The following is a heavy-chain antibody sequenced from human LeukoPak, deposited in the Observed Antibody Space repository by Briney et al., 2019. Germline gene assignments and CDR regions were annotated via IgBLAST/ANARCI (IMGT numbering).Heavy chain of an antibody. V-gene: IGHV3-7*01. Sequence: GGSLRLSCAASGLTFNDYWLTWVRQAPGKGLEWVANIKEDGSEEYYVDSVKGRFGISRDNAKQSLYLQMNDLRVEDTAVYYCSSGYPGHFHHWGQGTLVIVS. CDR3: SSGYPGHFHH. CDR1: GLTFNDYW. CDR2: IKEDGSEE. J-gene: IGHJ1*01. D-gene: IGHD3-22*01.